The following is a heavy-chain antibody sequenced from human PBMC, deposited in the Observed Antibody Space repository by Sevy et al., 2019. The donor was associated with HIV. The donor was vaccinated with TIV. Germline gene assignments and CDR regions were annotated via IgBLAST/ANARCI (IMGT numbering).Heavy chain of an antibody. CDR2: IFPGNSDT. D-gene: IGHD2-15*01. J-gene: IGHJ3*01. CDR1: GYSFHSYW. V-gene: IGHV5-51*01. CDR3: ARGGNLPIDAFDL. Sequence: GESLKISCQASGYSFHSYWIGWVRQRPAKGLEWVGIIFPGNSDTRYSPSFQGQVTISGDKSINTAYLQWNSLQASDPAVYYCARGGNLPIDAFDLWGQGTKVTVSS.